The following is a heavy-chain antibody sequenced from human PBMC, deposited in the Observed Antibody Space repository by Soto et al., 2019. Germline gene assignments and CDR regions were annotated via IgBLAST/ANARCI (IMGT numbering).Heavy chain of an antibody. J-gene: IGHJ3*02. V-gene: IGHV1-69*02. CDR2: IIPILGIA. CDR1: GGTFSSYT. CDR3: ARSGVVVITTSDAFDI. D-gene: IGHD3-22*01. Sequence: SVKVSCKASGGTFSSYTISWVRQAPGQGLEWMGRIIPILGIANYAQKFQGRVTITADKSTSTAYMELSSQRSEDTAVYYCARSGVVVITTSDAFDIWGQGTMVTVSS.